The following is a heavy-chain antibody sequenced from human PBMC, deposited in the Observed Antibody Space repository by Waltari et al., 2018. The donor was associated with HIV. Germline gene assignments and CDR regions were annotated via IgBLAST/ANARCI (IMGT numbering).Heavy chain of an antibody. J-gene: IGHJ1*01. CDR3: VRDSDGSGYDI. D-gene: IGHD3-3*01. V-gene: IGHV3-20*04. CDR1: GFTIDDYG. Sequence: DVRLVESGGEVVRPGASLRLSCVASGFTIDDYGMAWVRQRPGQGLEWVSNIDWKGGKAKYGDSVKGRVTVFRDNPKASLYLQMNNLRDEDAGLYYCVRDSDGSGYDIWGRGTLVTVFS. CDR2: IDWKGGKA.